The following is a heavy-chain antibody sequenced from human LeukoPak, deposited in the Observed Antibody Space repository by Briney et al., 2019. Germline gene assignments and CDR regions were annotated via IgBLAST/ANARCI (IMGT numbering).Heavy chain of an antibody. D-gene: IGHD6-6*01. J-gene: IGHJ4*02. CDR1: GGTFSSYA. Sequence: SVKVSCKASGGTFSSYAISWVRQAPGQGLEWMGGIIPIFGTANYAQKFQGRVTITADESTSTAYMELSSLRSEDTAVYYCASGSGYDDSYSSSPLFDYWGQGTLVTVSS. CDR2: IIPIFGTA. CDR3: ASGSGYDDSYSSSPLFDY. V-gene: IGHV1-69*13.